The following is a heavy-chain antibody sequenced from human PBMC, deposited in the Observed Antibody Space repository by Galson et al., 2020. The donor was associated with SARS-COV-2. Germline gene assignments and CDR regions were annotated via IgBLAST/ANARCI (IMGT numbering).Heavy chain of an antibody. Sequence: ASVKVSCKVSGYTLTELSMHWVRQAPGKGLEWMGGFDPEDGETIYAQKFQGRVTMTEDTSTDTAYMELSSLRSEDTAVYYCATWYYDCWSGYSTYNWFDPWCQGTLVTVSS. CDR2: FDPEDGET. J-gene: IGHJ5*02. CDR3: ATWYYDCWSGYSTYNWFDP. D-gene: IGHD3-3*01. CDR1: GYTLTELS. V-gene: IGHV1-24*01.